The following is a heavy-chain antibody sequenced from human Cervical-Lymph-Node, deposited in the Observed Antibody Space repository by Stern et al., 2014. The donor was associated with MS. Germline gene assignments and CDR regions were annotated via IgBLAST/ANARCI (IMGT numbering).Heavy chain of an antibody. CDR3: AKDSLADLGSGSYYDAGMDV. CDR1: EFTFSRYA. CDR2: ISGRGDTT. D-gene: IGHD3-10*01. V-gene: IGHV3-23*04. Sequence: EVQLEESGGGLAQPGGSVRLSCAASEFTFSRYAMSWVRQAPGKGLEWVSVISGRGDTTYYADSVRGRFTISRDNSKNTLYLQMDSLRAEDTAIYHCAKDSLADLGSGSYYDAGMDVWGQGTTVTVSS. J-gene: IGHJ6*02.